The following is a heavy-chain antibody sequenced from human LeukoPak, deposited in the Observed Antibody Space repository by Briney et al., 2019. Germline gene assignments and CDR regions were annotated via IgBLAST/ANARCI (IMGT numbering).Heavy chain of an antibody. V-gene: IGHV4-30-4*08. Sequence: PSETLSLTCTVSGGSISSGDYYWSWIRQPPGKGLEWIVYIYYSGSTYYNPSLKSRVTISVDTSKNQFSLKLSSVTAADTAVYYCARVRNDDYGGNRYFDYWGQGTLVTVSS. D-gene: IGHD4-23*01. J-gene: IGHJ4*02. CDR3: ARVRNDDYGGNRYFDY. CDR2: IYYSGST. CDR1: GGSISSGDYY.